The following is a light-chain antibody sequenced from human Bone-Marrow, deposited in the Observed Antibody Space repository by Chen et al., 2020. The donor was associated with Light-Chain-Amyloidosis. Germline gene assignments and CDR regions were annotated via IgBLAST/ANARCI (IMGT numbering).Light chain of an antibody. Sequence: EVVMTQSPATLSVSPGERATLSCRASQSFSSNLAWYQQKPGQAPRLLMYGASTRATGIPARFSGSGSGTEFTLTISSLQSEDFAVYYCQQYNNWPPWTFGQGTKVEIK. CDR1: QSFSSN. CDR3: QQYNNWPPWT. J-gene: IGKJ1*01. V-gene: IGKV3-15*01. CDR2: GAS.